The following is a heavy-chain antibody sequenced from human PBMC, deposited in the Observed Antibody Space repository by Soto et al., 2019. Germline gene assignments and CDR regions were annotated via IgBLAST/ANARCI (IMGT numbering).Heavy chain of an antibody. CDR1: GGSISSSNW. V-gene: IGHV4-4*02. D-gene: IGHD6-19*01. Sequence: SETLSLTCAVSGGSISSSNWWSWVRQPPGKGLEWIGEIYHSGSTNYNPSLKSRVTISVDKSKNQFSLKLSSVTAADTAVYYCARPESSSGWGLYYYYGMDVWGQGTTVTVSS. J-gene: IGHJ6*02. CDR3: ARPESSSGWGLYYYYGMDV. CDR2: IYHSGST.